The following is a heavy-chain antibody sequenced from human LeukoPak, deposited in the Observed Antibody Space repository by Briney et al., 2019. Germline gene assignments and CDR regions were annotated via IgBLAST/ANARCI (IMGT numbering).Heavy chain of an antibody. V-gene: IGHV3-23*01. Sequence: GGSLRLSCAASGFTFSSYAMSWVRQAPGKGLEWVSAISGSGGSTYYADSVKGRFTISRDNSRNTLYLQMNSLRAEDTAVYYCAKSANLVGAEYYFDYWGQGTLVTVSS. CDR3: AKSANLVGAEYYFDY. D-gene: IGHD1-26*01. CDR2: ISGSGGST. J-gene: IGHJ4*02. CDR1: GFTFSSYA.